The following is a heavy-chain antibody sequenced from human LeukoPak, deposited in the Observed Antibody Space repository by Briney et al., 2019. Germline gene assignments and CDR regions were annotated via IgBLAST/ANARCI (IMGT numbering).Heavy chain of an antibody. Sequence: GESLKISCKGSGYSFTSYWIGWVRQAPGKGLEWVAVIWYDGSNKYYADSVKGRFTISRDNSKNTLYLQMNSLRAEDTAVYYCASALTPGVVGFDYWGQGTLVTVSS. CDR1: GYSFTSYW. CDR3: ASALTPGVVGFDY. CDR2: IWYDGSNK. J-gene: IGHJ4*02. V-gene: IGHV3-33*01.